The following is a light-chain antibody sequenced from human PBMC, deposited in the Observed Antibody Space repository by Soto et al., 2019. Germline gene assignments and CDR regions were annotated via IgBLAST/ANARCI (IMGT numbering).Light chain of an antibody. V-gene: IGLV1-40*01. CDR2: GNS. Sequence: QSVLTQAPSTSGTPGQRVTISCSGRNSNIGTNTVNWYQQLPGAAPKFLIYGNSNRPSGVPDRFSGSKSGTSASLAITGLQAEDEADYYCQSYDSRLSGYVFGTGTKVTVL. CDR1: NSNIGTNT. CDR3: QSYDSRLSGYV. J-gene: IGLJ1*01.